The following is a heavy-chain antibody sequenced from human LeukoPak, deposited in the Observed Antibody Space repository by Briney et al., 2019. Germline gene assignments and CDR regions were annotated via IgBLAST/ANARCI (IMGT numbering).Heavy chain of an antibody. V-gene: IGHV1-2*02. Sequence: ASVKVSCKASVYTFTNFYIHWVRQAPGQGLEWMGWMNPNSGDTSYAREFQDRVTMTRDTSLSTAYMELSRLRSDDTAVYFCARRPINCIITNCYVNYWGQGTLVTVSS. CDR3: ARRPINCIITNCYVNY. D-gene: IGHD2-2*01. CDR2: MNPNSGDT. J-gene: IGHJ4*02. CDR1: VYTFTNFY.